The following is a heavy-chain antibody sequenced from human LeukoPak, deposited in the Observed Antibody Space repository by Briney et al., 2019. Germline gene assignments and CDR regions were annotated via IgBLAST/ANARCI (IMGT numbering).Heavy chain of an antibody. V-gene: IGHV1-2*02. CDR2: INPNSGGT. CDR3: ASGPYTAMRGPHYYYGMDV. CDR1: GYTFTGYY. Sequence: ASVKVSCKASGYTFTGYYMHWVRQAPGQGLEWMGWINPNSGGTNYAQKFLGRVTMTRDTSISTAYMELSRLRSDDTAVYYCASGPYTAMRGPHYYYGMDVWGQGTTVTVSS. J-gene: IGHJ6*02. D-gene: IGHD5-18*01.